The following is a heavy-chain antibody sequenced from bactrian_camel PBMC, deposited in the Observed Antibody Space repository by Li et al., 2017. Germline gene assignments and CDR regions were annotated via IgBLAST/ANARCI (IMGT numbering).Heavy chain of an antibody. J-gene: IGHJ4*01. V-gene: IGHV3-3*01. CDR3: AAEAPCSKRLLPGPMRYNH. Sequence: HVQLVESGGGSVQAGGSLRLSCKVSGHSRGSNCVGWYRLPPGRAPAEREGIAAIRRDGGETWYAASVKGRFTISQDNAKNTVYLQMNNLKPEDTGMYYCAAEAPCSKRLLPGPMRYNHWGPGTQVTVS. CDR1: GHSRGSNC. CDR2: IRRDGGET. D-gene: IGHD1*01.